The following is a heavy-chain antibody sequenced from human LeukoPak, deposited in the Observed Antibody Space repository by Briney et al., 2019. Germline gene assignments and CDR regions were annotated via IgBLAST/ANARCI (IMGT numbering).Heavy chain of an antibody. CDR1: GFTFDDYG. CDR3: ARVFLSSDDYVWGSFLGFDY. J-gene: IGHJ4*02. D-gene: IGHD3-16*01. Sequence: RPGGSVRLXCAASGFTFDDYGMRWVRQAPGKGLERVSGINWYGGSTGYADSVKGRFTISRDNAKNSLYLQMNSLRAEDTALYYCARVFLSSDDYVWGSFLGFDYWGQGTLVTVSS. CDR2: INWYGGST. V-gene: IGHV3-20*04.